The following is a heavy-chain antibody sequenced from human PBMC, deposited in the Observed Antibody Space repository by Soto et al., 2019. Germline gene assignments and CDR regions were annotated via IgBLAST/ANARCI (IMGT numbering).Heavy chain of an antibody. D-gene: IGHD5-12*01. CDR2: IIPVFGTP. J-gene: IGHJ4*02. V-gene: IGHV1-69*06. CDR3: ARGRGRDGYNFWD. Sequence: SVKVSCKASGGTLSAFAISWVRQAPGQGLEWMGGIIPVFGTPIHAQKFQGRLTITADKPTNTVYLDLSSLRSADTAVYYCARGRGRDGYNFWDWGQGTLVTVSS. CDR1: GGTLSAFA.